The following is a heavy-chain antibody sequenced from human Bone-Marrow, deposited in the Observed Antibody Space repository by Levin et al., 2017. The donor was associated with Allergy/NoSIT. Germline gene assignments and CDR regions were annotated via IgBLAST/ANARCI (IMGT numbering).Heavy chain of an antibody. D-gene: IGHD3-10*01. Sequence: ASVKVSCKASGSTFSGYYIHWVRQAPGQGLEWMGRITPNTGGTNSAQKFRGRVTMTRDTSISTVYIELRNLRSDDTAVYYCARDRGENWFDPWGQGNLVTVSS. V-gene: IGHV1-2*06. CDR1: GSTFSGYY. CDR3: ARDRGENWFDP. J-gene: IGHJ5*02. CDR2: ITPNTGGT.